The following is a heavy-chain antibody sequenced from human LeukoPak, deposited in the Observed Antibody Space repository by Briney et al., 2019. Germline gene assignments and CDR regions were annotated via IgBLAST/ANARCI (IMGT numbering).Heavy chain of an antibody. Sequence: SETLSLTCTVSGGSISSYYWSWIRQPPGKGLEWIGYIYATGSTNYNPSLKSRVTISVDTSKNQFSLKLSSVTAADTAVYYCARVGMGDPYDFWSGYYTSDRRYYYYYYMDVWGKGTTVTVSS. J-gene: IGHJ6*03. D-gene: IGHD3-3*01. CDR2: IYATGST. V-gene: IGHV4-4*09. CDR3: ARVGMGDPYDFWSGYYTSDRRYYYYYYMDV. CDR1: GGSISSYY.